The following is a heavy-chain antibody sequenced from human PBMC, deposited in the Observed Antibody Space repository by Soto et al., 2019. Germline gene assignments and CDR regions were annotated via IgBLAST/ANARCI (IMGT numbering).Heavy chain of an antibody. J-gene: IGHJ6*02. CDR3: AREGIAVAGTTHYYYYGMDV. D-gene: IGHD6-19*01. CDR1: GDSVSSNSAA. CDR2: TYYMSKWYN. V-gene: IGHV6-1*01. Sequence: SQTLSLTCAISGDSVSSNSAAWNWIRQSPSRGLELLGRTYYMSKWYNDYAVSVKSRITINPDTSKNQFSLQLNSVTPEDTAVYYCAREGIAVAGTTHYYYYGMDVWGQGTTVTVSS.